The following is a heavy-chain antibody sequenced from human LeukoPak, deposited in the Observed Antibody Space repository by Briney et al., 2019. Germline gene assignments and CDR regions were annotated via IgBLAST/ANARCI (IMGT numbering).Heavy chain of an antibody. CDR2: INHSGST. D-gene: IGHD3-9*01. CDR3: ARLKGVGGARYYDILTGYYHFDY. CDR1: GGSFSGYY. Sequence: PSETLSLTCAVYGGSFSGYYWSWIRQPPGKGLEWIGEINHSGSTNYNPSLKSRVTISVDTSKNQFSLKLSSVTAADTAVYYCARLKGVGGARYYDILTGYYHFDYWGQGTLVTVSS. J-gene: IGHJ4*02. V-gene: IGHV4-34*01.